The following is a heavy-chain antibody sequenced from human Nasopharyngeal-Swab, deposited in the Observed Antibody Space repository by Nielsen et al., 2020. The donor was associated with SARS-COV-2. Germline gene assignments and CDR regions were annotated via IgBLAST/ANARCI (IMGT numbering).Heavy chain of an antibody. CDR2: ISYDESNK. CDR3: ARAGGGYGYADY. CDR1: GFIFSSYA. J-gene: IGHJ4*02. D-gene: IGHD5-18*01. V-gene: IGHV3-30-3*01. Sequence: GESLKISCAASGFIFSSYAMHWVRQAPGKGLEWVAVISYDESNKYYADSVKGRFTISRDNSKNTLYLQMNSLRAEDTAVYYCARAGGGYGYADYWGQGTLVTVSS.